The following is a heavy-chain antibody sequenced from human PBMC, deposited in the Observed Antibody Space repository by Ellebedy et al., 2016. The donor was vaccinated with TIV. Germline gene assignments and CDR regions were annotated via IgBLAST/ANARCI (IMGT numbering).Heavy chain of an antibody. J-gene: IGHJ3*02. V-gene: IGHV3-11*01. D-gene: IGHD3-22*01. Sequence: GESLKISCAASGFTFSHYYMSWIRQAPGTGLEWVSYLSSSGSTIYYADPVKGRFTISRDNAKNSLYLQMNSLRAEDTAVYDCARADSSGYYGPVAFDIWGQGTMVTVSS. CDR3: ARADSSGYYGPVAFDI. CDR2: LSSSGSTI. CDR1: GFTFSHYY.